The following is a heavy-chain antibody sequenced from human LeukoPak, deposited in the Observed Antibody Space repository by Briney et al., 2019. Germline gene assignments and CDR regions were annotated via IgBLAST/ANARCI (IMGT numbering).Heavy chain of an antibody. D-gene: IGHD1-26*01. CDR1: GGSISNYY. CDR2: IYYSGST. V-gene: IGHV4-59*01. CDR3: ARARIVGPTNFDY. Sequence: SETLSLTCTVSGGSISNYYWSWIRQPPGKGLEWIGYIYYSGSTNYNPSLKSRVTISVDTPKNQFSLKLSSVTAADTAVYYCARARIVGPTNFDYWGQGTLVTVSS. J-gene: IGHJ4*02.